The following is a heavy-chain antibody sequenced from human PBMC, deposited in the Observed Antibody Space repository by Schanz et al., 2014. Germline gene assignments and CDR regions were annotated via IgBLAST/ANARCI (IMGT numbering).Heavy chain of an antibody. V-gene: IGHV3-33*01. Sequence: QVQLVESGGGVVQPGRSLRLSCAASGFTFSSYGMHWVRQAPGKGLEWVAIIWYDGSNKYYADSVKGRFTISRDNSKNTLYLQMNSLRAEDTAVYYCARDLNRCGGDCYSGWGQGTLVTVSS. J-gene: IGHJ4*02. D-gene: IGHD2-21*02. CDR1: GFTFSSYG. CDR2: IWYDGSNK. CDR3: ARDLNRCGGDCYSG.